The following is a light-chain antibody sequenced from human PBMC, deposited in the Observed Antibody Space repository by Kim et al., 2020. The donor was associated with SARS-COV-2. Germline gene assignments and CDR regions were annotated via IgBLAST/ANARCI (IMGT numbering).Light chain of an antibody. Sequence: EIVMTQSPATLSVSPGERATLSCRASQSVSTKLAWYQQKRGQAPRLLIYGASTRATGIPARFSGSGSGTEFTLTISSLQSEDFAVYFCQQYNKWPDTFGQGTKLEI. CDR2: GAS. V-gene: IGKV3-15*01. CDR1: QSVSTK. CDR3: QQYNKWPDT. J-gene: IGKJ2*01.